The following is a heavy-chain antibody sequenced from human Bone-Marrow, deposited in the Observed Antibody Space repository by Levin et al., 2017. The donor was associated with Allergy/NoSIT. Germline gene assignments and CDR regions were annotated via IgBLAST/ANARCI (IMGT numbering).Heavy chain of an antibody. V-gene: IGHV3-23*01. J-gene: IGHJ4*02. Sequence: GGSLRLSCAASGFTFSSYAMSWVRQAPGKGLEWVSAISGSGGSTYYADSVKGRFTISRDNSKNTLYLQMNSLRAEDTAVYYCAKDPHKLRYFDWLLIDYWGQGTLVTVSS. CDR1: GFTFSSYA. CDR2: ISGSGGST. CDR3: AKDPHKLRYFDWLLIDY. D-gene: IGHD3-9*01.